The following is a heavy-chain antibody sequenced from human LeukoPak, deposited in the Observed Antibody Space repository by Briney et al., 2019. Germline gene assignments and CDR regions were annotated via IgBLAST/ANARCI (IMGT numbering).Heavy chain of an antibody. CDR1: GFTVSSNY. J-gene: IGHJ3*02. V-gene: IGHV3-53*01. CDR3: AKAGSSLGIWAFDI. D-gene: IGHD2-2*01. Sequence: GGSLRLSCAASGFTVSSNYMSWVRQAPGKGLEWVSVIYSGGSTYYADSVKGRFTISRDNSKNTLYLQMNSLRAEDTAVYYCAKAGSSLGIWAFDIWGQGTMVTVSS. CDR2: IYSGGST.